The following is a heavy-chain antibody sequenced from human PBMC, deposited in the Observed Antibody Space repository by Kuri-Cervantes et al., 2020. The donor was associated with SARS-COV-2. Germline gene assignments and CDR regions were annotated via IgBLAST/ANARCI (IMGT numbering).Heavy chain of an antibody. V-gene: IGHV4-34*01. CDR2: INHSGST. CDR3: ARGGCSSTSCYSKHQKNWFDP. J-gene: IGHJ5*02. CDR1: GGSFRGYS. D-gene: IGHD2-2*01. Sequence: QTPSPTCAVYGGSFRGYSWRWIRQPPGKGPEWIGEINHSGSTNYNPSLKSRVTISVDTSKNQFSLKLSSVTAADTAVYYCARGGCSSTSCYSKHQKNWFDPWGQGTLVPSPQ.